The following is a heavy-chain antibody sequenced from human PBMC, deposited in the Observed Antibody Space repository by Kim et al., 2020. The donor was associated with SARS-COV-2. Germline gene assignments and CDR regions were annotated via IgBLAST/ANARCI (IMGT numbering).Heavy chain of an antibody. J-gene: IGHJ4*02. CDR2: ISGSEGSP. V-gene: IGHV3-23*01. CDR1: GFTFSSYA. D-gene: IGHD2-15*01. CDR3: ATDYGGTSGGFDY. Sequence: GGSLRLSCAASGFTFSSYAMSWVRQAPGKGLVWVYAISGSEGSPSYAASVMVRFTITRDNSKNTLYLQRTSLGAAATAAYYCATDYGGTSGGFDYCGKG.